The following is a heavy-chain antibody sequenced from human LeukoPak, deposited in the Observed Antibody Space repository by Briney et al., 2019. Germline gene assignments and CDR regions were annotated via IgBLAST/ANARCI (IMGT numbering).Heavy chain of an antibody. CDR1: GFTFNNFW. J-gene: IGHJ4*02. D-gene: IGHD6-13*01. V-gene: IGHV3-7*01. Sequence: TGGSLRLSCAAPGFTFNNFWMSWVRQAPGKGLEWVANINQDGSAEYYVDSVKGRFTISRDNAKNSLYLQMNSLRAEDTAVYYCARAEATGRVDYWGQGTLVTVSS. CDR2: INQDGSAE. CDR3: ARAEATGRVDY.